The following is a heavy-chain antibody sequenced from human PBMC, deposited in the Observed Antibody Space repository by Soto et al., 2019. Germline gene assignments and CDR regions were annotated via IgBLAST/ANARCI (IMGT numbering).Heavy chain of an antibody. CDR1: GFTFSSYA. D-gene: IGHD2-15*01. CDR2: ISGSGGST. V-gene: IGHV3-23*01. CDR3: AKTLPLVVEVDAIDY. Sequence: GGSLRLSCAASGFTFSSYAMSWVRQAPGKGLEWVSAISGSGGSTLYADSVKGRFTISRDNSKNTLYLQMNSLRADDTAVYYCAKTLPLVVEVDAIDYWGQGTLVTVSS. J-gene: IGHJ4*02.